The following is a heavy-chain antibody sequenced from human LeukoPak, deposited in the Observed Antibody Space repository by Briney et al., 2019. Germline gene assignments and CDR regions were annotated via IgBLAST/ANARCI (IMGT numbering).Heavy chain of an antibody. Sequence: TGGSLRLSCAASGFTFSSYSMNWVRQAPGKGLEWVSSISSSSSYIYYADSVKGRFTISRDNAKNSLYLQMNSLRAEDTAVYYCARDPHYYDSSGSIQRGYWGQGTLVTVSS. J-gene: IGHJ4*02. CDR2: ISSSSSYI. CDR3: ARDPHYYDSSGSIQRGY. V-gene: IGHV3-21*01. D-gene: IGHD3-22*01. CDR1: GFTFSSYS.